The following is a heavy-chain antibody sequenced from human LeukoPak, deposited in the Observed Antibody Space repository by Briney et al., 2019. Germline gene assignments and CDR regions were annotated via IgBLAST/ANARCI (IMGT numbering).Heavy chain of an antibody. CDR3: ARAYYYDSSGYAH. V-gene: IGHV3-66*01. J-gene: IGHJ4*02. Sequence: SGGSLRLSCAASGFTVSSSYMSWVRQAPGKGLEWVSVIYSGGTTYYADSVKGRFTISRDNSKNTLYLQMDSLRAEDTAVYYCARAYYYDSSGYAHWGQGTLVTVSS. CDR2: IYSGGTT. D-gene: IGHD3-22*01. CDR1: GFTVSSSY.